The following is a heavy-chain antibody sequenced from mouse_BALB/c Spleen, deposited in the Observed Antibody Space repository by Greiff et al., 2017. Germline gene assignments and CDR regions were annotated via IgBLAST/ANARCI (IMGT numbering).Heavy chain of an antibody. Sequence: QVQLQQPGAELVKPGASVKLSCKASGYTFTSYWMHWVKQRPGQGLEWIGEINPSNGRTNYNEKFKSKATLTVDKSSSTAYMQLSSLTSEDSAVYYCARGSTRGYDYDGAMDYWGQGTSVTVSS. J-gene: IGHJ4*01. CDR3: ARGSTRGYDYDGAMDY. V-gene: IGHV1S81*02. CDR2: INPSNGRT. CDR1: GYTFTSYW. D-gene: IGHD2-4*01.